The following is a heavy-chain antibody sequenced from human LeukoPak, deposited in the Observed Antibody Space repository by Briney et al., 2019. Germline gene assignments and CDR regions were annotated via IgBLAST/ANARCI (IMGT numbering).Heavy chain of an antibody. CDR2: INQDGSEI. D-gene: IGHD6-19*01. Sequence: GGSLRLSCVASKFTFSSYWMSWVRQAPGKGLEWVANINQDGSEIYYVDSVKGRFTISRDNAKNSLYLQMNSLRAEDTALYYCARESTGSYVDFWGQGALVTVSS. CDR1: KFTFSSYW. J-gene: IGHJ4*02. CDR3: ARESTGSYVDF. V-gene: IGHV3-7*05.